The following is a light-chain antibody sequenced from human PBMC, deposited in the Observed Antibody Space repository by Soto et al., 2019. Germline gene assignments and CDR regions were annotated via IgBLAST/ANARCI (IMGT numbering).Light chain of an antibody. CDR1: QSVSRF. Sequence: KKSPVTLSVSPGDGATLSCRASQSVSRFLAWYQQTPGQRPRLLIYAASSRVLGVPARFTGSGSGTDFTLTISDVQSEDAAIYYCQQYDHWPPYSFGQGTRLEI. CDR2: AAS. J-gene: IGKJ2*01. V-gene: IGKV3-15*01. CDR3: QQYDHWPPYS.